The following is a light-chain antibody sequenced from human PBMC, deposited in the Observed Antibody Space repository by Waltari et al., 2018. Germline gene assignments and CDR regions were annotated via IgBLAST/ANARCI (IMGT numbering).Light chain of an antibody. CDR3: SSFTSSTTGI. CDR1: STDSGGYAY. Sequence: ALTQPDSASGSPGQSITISSSAFSTDSGGYAYVSRYQQHPGKAPKVIIYDVSNRPSGVSTRFSGSKSGSSASLTISGLQAEDEADYYCSSFTSSTTGIFGGGTKLTVL. CDR2: DVS. V-gene: IGLV2-14*01. J-gene: IGLJ2*01.